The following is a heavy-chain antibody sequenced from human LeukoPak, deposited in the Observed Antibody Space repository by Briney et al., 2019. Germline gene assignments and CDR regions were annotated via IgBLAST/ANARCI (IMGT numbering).Heavy chain of an antibody. J-gene: IGHJ3*02. CDR3: TRVRGSGYPLDAFDI. V-gene: IGHV3-21*01. CDR2: ISSGSGAI. Sequence: GGSLRLSCAASGFTFSSYAMSWVRQAPGKGLECVSSISSGSGAIYHADSMKGRITISRDNAKNSLFLQMNSLRAEDTAVYYCTRVRGSGYPLDAFDIWGQGTMVTVSS. D-gene: IGHD3-22*01. CDR1: GFTFSSYA.